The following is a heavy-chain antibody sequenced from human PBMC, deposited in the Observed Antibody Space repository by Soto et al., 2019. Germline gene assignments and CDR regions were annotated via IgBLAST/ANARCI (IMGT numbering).Heavy chain of an antibody. CDR3: ARNGLYRTAGTPPYYYYGMDV. CDR2: IYPGDSDT. D-gene: IGHD6-13*01. Sequence: GESLKISCNGSGYSFTIYWIGWVRQMPGKGLEWMGIIYPGDSDTRYSPSFQGQVTISADKSISTAYLQWSSLKASDTAMYYCARNGLYRTAGTPPYYYYGMDVWGQGTTVTVSS. CDR1: GYSFTIYW. V-gene: IGHV5-51*01. J-gene: IGHJ6*02.